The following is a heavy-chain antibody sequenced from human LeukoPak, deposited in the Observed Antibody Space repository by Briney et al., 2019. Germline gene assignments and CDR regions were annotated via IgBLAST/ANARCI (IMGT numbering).Heavy chain of an antibody. J-gene: IGHJ4*02. CDR3: ARDGESSRSDDFDY. CDR1: GYTFTDYY. V-gene: IGHV1-2*02. Sequence: ASVKVSCKSSGYTFTDYYMHWVRQAPGQGLEWMGWIEPNSGVTKYAQKFQGRVTMSRDTSISTAYMELTSLRSDDTAVYYCARDGESSRSDDFDYWGQGTLVTVSS. D-gene: IGHD1-26*01. CDR2: IEPNSGVT.